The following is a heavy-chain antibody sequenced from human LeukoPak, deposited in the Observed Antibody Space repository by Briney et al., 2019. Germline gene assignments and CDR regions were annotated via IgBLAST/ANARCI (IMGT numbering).Heavy chain of an antibody. Sequence: SETLSLTCTVSGGSFSSGLYYWSWIRQPPGKGLEWIGYIYYSGSTNYNPSLKSRVTISVDTSKNQFSLKLSSVTAADTAVYYCASDSSGRLYFQHWGQGTLVTVSS. J-gene: IGHJ1*01. V-gene: IGHV4-61*01. CDR3: ASDSSGRLYFQH. D-gene: IGHD3-22*01. CDR2: IYYSGST. CDR1: GGSFSSGLYY.